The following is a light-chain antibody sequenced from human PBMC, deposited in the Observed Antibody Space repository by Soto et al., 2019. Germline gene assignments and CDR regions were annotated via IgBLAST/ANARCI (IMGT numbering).Light chain of an antibody. J-gene: IGKJ5*01. CDR2: GAS. CDR1: ESVSSSY. V-gene: IGKV3-20*01. Sequence: EIVLTQSPGTLSLSPGERATLSCRASESVSSSYLAWYQQKPGQAPRLLIYGASSRATCIPDRFSGSGSGTDFTLTISRLEPEDFAVYSCQHYGSSPLVTFGQGTRLEIK. CDR3: QHYGSSPLVT.